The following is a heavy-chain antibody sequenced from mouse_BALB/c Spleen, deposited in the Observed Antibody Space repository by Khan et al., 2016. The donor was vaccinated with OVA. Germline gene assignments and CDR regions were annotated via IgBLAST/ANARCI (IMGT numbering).Heavy chain of an antibody. CDR1: GYSITSGYG. CDR2: ISYSGST. Sequence: VQLKQSGPGLVKPSQSLSLTCTVTGYSITSGYGWNWIRQFPGNKLEWMGYISYSGSTNYNPSLKSRISITRDTSKNQFFLQLNSVTTEDTATYYCARTARIKYWVQGTTLTVAS. J-gene: IGHJ2*01. D-gene: IGHD1-2*01. V-gene: IGHV3-2*02. CDR3: ARTARIKY.